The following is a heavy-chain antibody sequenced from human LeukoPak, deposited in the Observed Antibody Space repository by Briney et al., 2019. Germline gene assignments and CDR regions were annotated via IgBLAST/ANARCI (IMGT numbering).Heavy chain of an antibody. CDR2: INSDGSST. D-gene: IGHD5-18*01. J-gene: IGHJ4*02. CDR3: ARGGGFSYGSLGY. CDR1: GFTFSSYW. V-gene: IGHV3-74*01. Sequence: GGSLRLSCAASGFTFSSYWMHWVRQAPGKGLVRVSRINSDGSSTSYADSVKGRFTISRDNAKNTLYLQMDSLRAEDTAVYYCARGGGFSYGSLGYWGQGILVTVSS.